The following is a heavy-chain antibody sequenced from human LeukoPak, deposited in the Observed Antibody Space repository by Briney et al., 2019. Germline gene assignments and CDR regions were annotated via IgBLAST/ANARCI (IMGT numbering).Heavy chain of an antibody. CDR1: GYTFTGNY. J-gene: IGHJ4*02. CDR2: INPNSGGT. V-gene: IGHV1-2*02. Sequence: ASVKVSCKASGYTFTGNYIHWVRQAPGQGLEWMGWINPNSGGTNYAQKFQGRVTMTRDTSISTAYMELSRLRSDDTAVYYCALSVVATINYDYWGQGTLVTVSS. CDR3: ALSVVATINYDY. D-gene: IGHD5-12*01.